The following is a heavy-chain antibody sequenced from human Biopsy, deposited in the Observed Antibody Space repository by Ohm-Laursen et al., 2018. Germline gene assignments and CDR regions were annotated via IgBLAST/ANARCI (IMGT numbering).Heavy chain of an antibody. V-gene: IGHV1-18*01. CDR3: ARDPHGEGRDYGSYFDY. Sequence: ASVKVSCKVSGHPFITYGISWVRQAPGQGLEWMGWISAYNGHTKFARKFQDRVTMTTDTSTTTAYMDLRSLRSDDTAVYYCARDPHGEGRDYGSYFDYWGQGTLVTVSS. D-gene: IGHD4-17*01. J-gene: IGHJ4*02. CDR2: ISAYNGHT. CDR1: GHPFITYG.